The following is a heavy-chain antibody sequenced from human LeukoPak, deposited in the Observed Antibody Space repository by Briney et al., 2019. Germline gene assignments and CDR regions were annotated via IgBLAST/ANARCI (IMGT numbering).Heavy chain of an antibody. V-gene: IGHV3-21*01. CDR1: GFTFSSYS. J-gene: IGHJ4*02. CDR3: ARDSRRDFWSGYYTGIGDFDY. Sequence: GGSLRLSCAASGFTFSSYSMNWVRQAPAKGLEWVSSISSSSSCIYYADSVKGRFTISRDNAKNSLYLQMNSLRAEDTAVYYCARDSRRDFWSGYYTGIGDFDYWGQGTLVTVSS. D-gene: IGHD3-3*01. CDR2: ISSSSSCI.